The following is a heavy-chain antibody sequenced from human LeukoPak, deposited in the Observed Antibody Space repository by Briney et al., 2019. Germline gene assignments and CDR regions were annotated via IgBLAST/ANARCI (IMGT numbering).Heavy chain of an antibody. CDR2: IYQSGST. D-gene: IGHD1-26*01. CDR1: GGSISSSNYY. V-gene: IGHV4-39*07. J-gene: IGHJ4*02. Sequence: PSETLSLTCTVSGGSISSSNYYWGWIRQPPGKGLEWIGSIYQSGSTYYNPSLKSRVTISVATSKNQFSLKLSSVTAADTAVYYCARDSGGIVGATLGYWGQGTLVTVSS. CDR3: ARDSGGIVGATLGY.